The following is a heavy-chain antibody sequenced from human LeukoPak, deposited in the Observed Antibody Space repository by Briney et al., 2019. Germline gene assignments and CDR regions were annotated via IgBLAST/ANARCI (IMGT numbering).Heavy chain of an antibody. D-gene: IGHD2-2*02. V-gene: IGHV1-46*01. CDR2: INPSGGST. CDR3: ARGIGYCSSTSCYTPLDYYYYMDV. CDR1: GYTFTSYY. Sequence: GASVKVSCKASGYTFTSYYMHWVRQAPGQGLEWMGIINPSGGSTSYAQKFQGRVTMTRDTSTSTVYMELSSLRSEDTAVYYCARGIGYCSSTSCYTPLDYYYYMDVWGKGTTVTVSS. J-gene: IGHJ6*03.